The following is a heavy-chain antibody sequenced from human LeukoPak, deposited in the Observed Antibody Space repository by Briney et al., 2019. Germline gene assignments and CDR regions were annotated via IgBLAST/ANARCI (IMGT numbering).Heavy chain of an antibody. CDR2: IIPIFGIA. D-gene: IGHD6-13*01. Sequence: GSSVKVSCKASGGTFSSYAISWVRQAPGQGLEWMGRIIPIFGIANYAQKFQGRVTITADKSTSTAYMELSSLRSEDTAVYYCARDGIAAAGRGFYDYWGQGTLVTVSS. V-gene: IGHV1-69*04. CDR3: ARDGIAAAGRGFYDY. J-gene: IGHJ4*02. CDR1: GGTFSSYA.